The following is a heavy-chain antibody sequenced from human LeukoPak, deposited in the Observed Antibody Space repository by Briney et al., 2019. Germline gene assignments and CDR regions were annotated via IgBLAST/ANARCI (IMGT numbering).Heavy chain of an antibody. J-gene: IGHJ5*02. V-gene: IGHV1-46*01. CDR3: AREPNYDFWSGYYHWFDP. D-gene: IGHD3-3*01. CDR1: GYTFTSYY. Sequence: ASVKVSCKASGYTFTSYYMHWVRRAPGQGLEWMGIINPSGGSTSYAQKFQGRVTMTRDTSTSTVYMELSSLRSEDTAVYYCAREPNYDFWSGYYHWFDPWGQGTLVTVSS. CDR2: INPSGGST.